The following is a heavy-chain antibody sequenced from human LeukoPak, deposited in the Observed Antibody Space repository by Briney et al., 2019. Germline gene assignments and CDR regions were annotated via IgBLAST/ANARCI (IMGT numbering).Heavy chain of an antibody. CDR3: ARGRTGTTRYYYYYMDV. D-gene: IGHD1-1*01. V-gene: IGHV1-8*01. CDR1: GYTFTSYG. Sequence: ASVKVSCKASGYTFTSYGINWVRQATGQGLEWMGWMNPNSGNTGYAQKFQGRVTMTRNTSISTAYMELSSLRSEDTAVYYCARGRTGTTRYYYYYMDVWGKGTTVTVSS. J-gene: IGHJ6*03. CDR2: MNPNSGNT.